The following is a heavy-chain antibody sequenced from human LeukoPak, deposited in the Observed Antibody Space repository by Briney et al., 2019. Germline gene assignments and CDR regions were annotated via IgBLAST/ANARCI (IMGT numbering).Heavy chain of an antibody. CDR2: ISYDGSNK. J-gene: IGHJ4*02. V-gene: IGHV3-30*01. CDR3: ASCRGSSTSCYFLDY. Sequence: GGSLRLSCAASGFTFSAYAMHWVRQAPGKGLEWVAVISYDGSNKYYADSVEGRFTISRDNSKNTLYLQMNSLRAEDTAVYYCASCRGSSTSCYFLDYWGQGTLVTVSS. CDR1: GFTFSAYA. D-gene: IGHD2-2*01.